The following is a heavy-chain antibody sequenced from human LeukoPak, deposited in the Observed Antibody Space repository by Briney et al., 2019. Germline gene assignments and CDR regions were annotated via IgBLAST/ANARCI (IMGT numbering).Heavy chain of an antibody. CDR2: ISGDGGST. CDR1: GFTFDDYA. J-gene: IGHJ4*02. CDR3: ATPNYYGSGSYYFDY. D-gene: IGHD3-10*01. Sequence: GGSLRLSCAASGFTFDDYAMHWVRQAPGKGLEWVSLISGDGGSTYYADSVKGRFTISRDNSKNSLYLQMNSLRTEDTALYYCATPNYYGSGSYYFDYWGQGTPVTVSS. V-gene: IGHV3-43*02.